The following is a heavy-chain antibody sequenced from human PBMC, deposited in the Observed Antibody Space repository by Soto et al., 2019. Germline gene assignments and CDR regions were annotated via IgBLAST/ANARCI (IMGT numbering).Heavy chain of an antibody. D-gene: IGHD3-3*01. CDR1: GYTFTGYY. J-gene: IGHJ6*02. CDR3: ARAKNYDFWSGYQANYGMDV. Sequence: GASVKVSCKASGYTFTGYYMHWVRQAPGQGLEWMGWINPNSGGTNYAPKFQGRVTMTRDTSISTAYMELSRLRSDDTAVYYCARAKNYDFWSGYQANYGMDVWGQGTTVTVSS. CDR2: INPNSGGT. V-gene: IGHV1-2*02.